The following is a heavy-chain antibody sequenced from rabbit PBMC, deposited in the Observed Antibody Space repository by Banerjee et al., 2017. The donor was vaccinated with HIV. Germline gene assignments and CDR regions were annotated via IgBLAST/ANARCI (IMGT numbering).Heavy chain of an antibody. CDR2: IYADSSGGT. J-gene: IGHJ4*01. CDR1: GFSFNVTYW. Sequence: QEQLEESGGDLVKPEGSTTLNCTASGFSFNVTYWICWVRQAPGKGLEWIGCIYADSSGGTHYASWAKGRFTISKTSSTTVTLQMTSLTAADTATYFCARGPTMTRTNLWGQGTLVTVS. D-gene: IGHD2-1*01. V-gene: IGHV1S45*01. CDR3: ARGPTMTRTNL.